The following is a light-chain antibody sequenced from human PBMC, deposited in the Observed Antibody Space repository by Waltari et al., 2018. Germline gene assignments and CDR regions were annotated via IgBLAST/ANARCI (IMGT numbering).Light chain of an antibody. V-gene: IGKV3-20*01. CDR1: QSVSRF. CDR3: QKYDRLPAT. CDR2: GAS. J-gene: IGKJ1*01. Sequence: DIVLTQSPGTLSLSPGERGTLPCRASQSVSRFLAWYQQKPGQDPRLLIYGASTRATGIPDRFSGSGSGTDFSLTISRLEPEDFAVYYCQKYDRLPATFGQGTKVEIK.